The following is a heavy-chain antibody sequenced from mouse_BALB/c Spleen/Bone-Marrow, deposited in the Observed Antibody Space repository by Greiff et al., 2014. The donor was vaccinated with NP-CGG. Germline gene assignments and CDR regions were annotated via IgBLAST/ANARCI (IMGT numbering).Heavy chain of an antibody. CDR1: GYTFTSYV. J-gene: IGHJ3*01. D-gene: IGHD2-14*01. CDR3: ARSGRYDGFAY. CDR2: INPYNDGT. Sequence: EVQLQQSGPELVKPGASVKMSCKASGYTFTSYVMHWVKQKPGRGLEWIGYINPYNDGTKYNEKFKGKATLTSDKSSSTAYMELSSLTSEDSAVYYCARSGRYDGFAYWGQGTLVTVSA. V-gene: IGHV1-14*01.